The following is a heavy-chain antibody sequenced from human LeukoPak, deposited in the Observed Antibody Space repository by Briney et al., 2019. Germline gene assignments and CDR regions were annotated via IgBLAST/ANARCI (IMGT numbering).Heavy chain of an antibody. CDR3: AKGVLQFDY. D-gene: IGHD4-11*01. J-gene: IGHJ4*02. Sequence: PGGSLRLSCAASGFTFSSYAMHWVRQAPGKGLEWVAVISYDGSNKYYADSVKGRFTISRDNSKNTLYLQMNSLRAEDTAVYYCAKGVLQFDYWGQGTLVTVSS. V-gene: IGHV3-30-3*01. CDR2: ISYDGSNK. CDR1: GFTFSSYA.